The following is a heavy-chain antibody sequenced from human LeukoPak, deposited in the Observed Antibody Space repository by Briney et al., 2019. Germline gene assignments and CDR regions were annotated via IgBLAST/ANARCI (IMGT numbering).Heavy chain of an antibody. CDR3: ARVHRLVPGPFHI. CDR1: GGSISSYY. Sequence: SETLSLTCTVSGGSISSYYWGWIRQPPGKGLEWIGNIYYSGSTDYNPSLKSRVTISVDTSKNQFPLNLRSVTAADTAVFYCARVHRLVPGPFHIWGQGTMVIVSS. D-gene: IGHD6-6*01. CDR2: IYYSGST. V-gene: IGHV4-59*01. J-gene: IGHJ3*02.